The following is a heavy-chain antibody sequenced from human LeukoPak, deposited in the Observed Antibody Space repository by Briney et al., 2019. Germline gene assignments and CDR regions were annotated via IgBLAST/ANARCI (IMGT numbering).Heavy chain of an antibody. CDR3: ARERLGHAFDI. J-gene: IGHJ3*02. Sequence: SETLSLTCTVSGGSISSSSHYWGWIRQPPGKGLEWIGSIYYSGNTYYNPSLKSRVTISVDTSKNQFSLKLSSVTAADTAVYYCARERLGHAFDIWGQGTMVTVSS. V-gene: IGHV4-39*07. D-gene: IGHD3-16*01. CDR2: IYYSGNT. CDR1: GGSISSSSHY.